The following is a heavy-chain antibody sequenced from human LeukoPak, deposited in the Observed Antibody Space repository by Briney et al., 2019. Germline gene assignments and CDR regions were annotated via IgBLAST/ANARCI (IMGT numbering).Heavy chain of an antibody. D-gene: IGHD2-21*01. CDR1: GGSVSSSDSY. J-gene: IGHJ4*02. CDR2: IYYGGTT. Sequence: SETLSLTCTVSGGSVSSSDSYWVWVRQPPGKGLEWIGSIYYGGTTYYNPSLKSRVTISADTSKNQFSLEVTSVTAADTAVYYCARRGLVVVPLWGQGTLVTVSP. V-gene: IGHV4-39*01. CDR3: ARRGLVVVPL.